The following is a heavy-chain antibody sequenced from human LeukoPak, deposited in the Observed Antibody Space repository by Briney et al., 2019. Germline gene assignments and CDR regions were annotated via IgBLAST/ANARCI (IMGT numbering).Heavy chain of an antibody. Sequence: PGGSLRLSCAASGFTFSSYSMNWVRQAPGKGLEWVSSISSSSSYIYYADSVKGRFTISRDNAKNSLYLQMNSLRAEDTAVYYCAKDQEAVAGLSPPGYWGQGTLVTVSS. J-gene: IGHJ4*02. CDR3: AKDQEAVAGLSPPGY. V-gene: IGHV3-21*04. CDR1: GFTFSSYS. D-gene: IGHD6-19*01. CDR2: ISSSSSYI.